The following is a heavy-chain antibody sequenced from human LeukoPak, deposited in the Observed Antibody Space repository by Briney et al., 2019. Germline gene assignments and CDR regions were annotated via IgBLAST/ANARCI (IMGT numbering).Heavy chain of an antibody. CDR1: GGSISSSSYY. J-gene: IGHJ4*02. Sequence: SETLSLTCTVSGGSISSSSYYWGWIRQPPGKGLEWIGSIYYSGSTYYNPSLKSRVTISVDTSKNQFSLKLRSVTAADTAVYYCARAPVTSCRGAYCYPFDYWGQGTLVTVSS. V-gene: IGHV4-39*07. D-gene: IGHD2-21*01. CDR2: IYYSGST. CDR3: ARAPVTSCRGAYCYPFDY.